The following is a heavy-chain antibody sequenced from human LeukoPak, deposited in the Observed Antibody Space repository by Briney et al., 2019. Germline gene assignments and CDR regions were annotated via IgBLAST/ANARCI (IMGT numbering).Heavy chain of an antibody. CDR3: ARVTKSLGLRLRPAYFDL. CDR1: GGSFSGYY. J-gene: IGHJ2*01. CDR2: INHSGST. V-gene: IGHV4-34*01. Sequence: PSETLSLTCAVYGGSFSGYYWSWIRQPPGKGLEWIGEINHSGSTNYNPSLKSRVTISVDTSKNQFSLKLSSVTAADTAVYYCARVTKSLGLRLRPAYFDLWRRGTLVTVSP. D-gene: IGHD3-16*01.